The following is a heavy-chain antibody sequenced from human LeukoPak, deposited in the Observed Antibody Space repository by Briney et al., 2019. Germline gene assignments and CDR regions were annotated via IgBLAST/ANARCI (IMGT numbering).Heavy chain of an antibody. CDR2: ISGIGDAT. Sequence: GGSLRLSCAASGFTFSRFSMWWVRQAPGKGLEWVSGISGIGDATFYADSVKGRFTISRDNSKNTLYLQMNSLRAEDTAVYYCAKEVSGYCSGGSCYDGFDYWGQGTLVTVSS. D-gene: IGHD2-15*01. CDR3: AKEVSGYCSGGSCYDGFDY. J-gene: IGHJ4*02. CDR1: GFTFSRFS. V-gene: IGHV3-23*01.